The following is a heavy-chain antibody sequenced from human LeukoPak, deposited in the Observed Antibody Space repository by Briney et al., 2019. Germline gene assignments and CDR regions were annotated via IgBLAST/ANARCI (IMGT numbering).Heavy chain of an antibody. Sequence: PGGSLRLSCAASGFTFSSYSMNWVRQAPGKGLEWVSSISSSSSYIYYADSVKGRFTISRDNAKNSLYLQVNSLRAEDTAVYYCAREGLSTLNWFDPWGQGTLSPSPQ. CDR1: GFTFSSYS. J-gene: IGHJ5*02. CDR2: ISSSSSYI. CDR3: AREGLSTLNWFDP. V-gene: IGHV3-21*01. D-gene: IGHD3-16*02.